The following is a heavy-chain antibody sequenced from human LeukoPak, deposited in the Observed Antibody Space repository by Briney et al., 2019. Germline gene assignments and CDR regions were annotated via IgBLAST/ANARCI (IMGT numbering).Heavy chain of an antibody. D-gene: IGHD6-13*01. V-gene: IGHV3-30*03. CDR2: ISYDGSNR. CDR1: GFTFSSYG. Sequence: GGSLRLSCAASGFTFSSYGMHWVRQAPGKGLEWVAVISYDGSNRYYADSVKGRFTISRDTSKNTLYLQMNSLRAEDTAVYYCARDRGAQVWYSSSWYFDYWGQGTLVTVSS. CDR3: ARDRGAQVWYSSSWYFDY. J-gene: IGHJ4*02.